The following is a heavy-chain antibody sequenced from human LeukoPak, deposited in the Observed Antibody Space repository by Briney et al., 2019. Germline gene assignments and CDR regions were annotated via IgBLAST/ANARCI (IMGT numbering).Heavy chain of an antibody. CDR1: GFTFDDYA. J-gene: IGHJ3*02. V-gene: IGHV3-9*01. CDR3: AKVITRAYSSGYYDHDAFDI. Sequence: GRSLRLSCAASGFTFDDYAMHWVRQAPGKGLEWVSGISWNSGSTGYADSVKGRFTISRDNAKNSLYLQMNSLRAEDTALYYCAKVITRAYSSGYYDHDAFDIWGQGTMVTVSS. D-gene: IGHD3-22*01. CDR2: ISWNSGST.